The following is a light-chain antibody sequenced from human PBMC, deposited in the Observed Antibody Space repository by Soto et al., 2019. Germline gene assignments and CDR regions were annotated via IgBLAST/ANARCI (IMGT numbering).Light chain of an antibody. CDR2: RND. Sequence: QAVVTQPPSASGTPGQRVTISCSGSSSNIGSHNVYWYQQFPGTAPKLLIYRNDQRPSGVPDRFSGSKSGTSASLAISGLRSEDEADYYCAAWDDSLSGRVFGGGTKLTVL. CDR3: AAWDDSLSGRV. J-gene: IGLJ3*02. V-gene: IGLV1-47*01. CDR1: SSNIGSHN.